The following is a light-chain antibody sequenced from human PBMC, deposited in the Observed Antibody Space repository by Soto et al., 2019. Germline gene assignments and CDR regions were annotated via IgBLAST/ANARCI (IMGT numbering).Light chain of an antibody. J-gene: IGKJ1*01. V-gene: IGKV3-20*01. Sequence: EIVMTQSPATLSVSPVERATLSCRASQSVSTKLAWYQQKPGQAPRLLIFGATTRATGIPDRFSGSGSGTDFTLTISRLEPEDFAVYYCQQYGSSGTFGQGTKVDIK. CDR3: QQYGSSGT. CDR1: QSVSTK. CDR2: GAT.